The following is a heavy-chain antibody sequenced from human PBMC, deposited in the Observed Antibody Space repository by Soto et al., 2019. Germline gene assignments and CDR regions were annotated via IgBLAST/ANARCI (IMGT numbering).Heavy chain of an antibody. V-gene: IGHV1-18*04. D-gene: IGHD3-3*01. J-gene: IGHJ3*02. Sequence: ASVKVSCKASGYTFTSYGISWVRQAPGQGLEWMGWISAYNGNTNYAQKLQGRVTMTTDTSTSTAYMELGSLRSDDTAVYYCARDYRGGTYYDFWSGRRDAFDIWGQGTMLTVS. CDR2: ISAYNGNT. CDR3: ARDYRGGTYYDFWSGRRDAFDI. CDR1: GYTFTSYG.